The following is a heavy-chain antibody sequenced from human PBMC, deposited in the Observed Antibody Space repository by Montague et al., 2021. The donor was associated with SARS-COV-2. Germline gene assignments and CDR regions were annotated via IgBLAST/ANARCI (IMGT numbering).Heavy chain of an antibody. V-gene: IGHV4-34*01. J-gene: IGHJ6*02. D-gene: IGHD3-10*01. CDR1: GGSFSGYC. Sequence: SETLSLTCAVYGGSFSGYCWSWIRQPPGKGLEWIGEINHSGSTNYNPSLKSRVTISVDTSKNQFSLKLTSVTAADTAVYYCARVRYSGSGTSLVMDVWGQGTTVTVSS. CDR2: INHSGST. CDR3: ARVRYSGSGTSLVMDV.